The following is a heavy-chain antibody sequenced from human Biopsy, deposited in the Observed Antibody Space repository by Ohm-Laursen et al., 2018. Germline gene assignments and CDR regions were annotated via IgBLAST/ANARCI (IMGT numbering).Heavy chain of an antibody. CDR1: GGSFTGHY. CDR2: ISYTGYI. V-gene: IGHV4-59*11. Sequence: GTLSLTWTVSGGSFTGHYWSWIRQPPGKGLEWIGHISYTGYISYNASLKSRVTISVDTSRNHFSLRLSSLTAADTAVYYCARGSNDFGGLYFPRWGQGTLLTVSS. J-gene: IGHJ4*02. D-gene: IGHD4-23*01. CDR3: ARGSNDFGGLYFPR.